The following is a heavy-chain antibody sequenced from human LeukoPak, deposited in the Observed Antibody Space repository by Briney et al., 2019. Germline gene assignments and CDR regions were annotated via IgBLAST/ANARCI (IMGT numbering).Heavy chain of an antibody. D-gene: IGHD6-13*01. J-gene: IGHJ4*02. Sequence: SETLSLTCAVSGGSISSGGYSWSWIRQPPGKGLEWIGYIYHRGSTYYNPSLKSRVTISVDRSKNQFSLKLSSVTAADTAVYYCASSVSSWYRSFDYWGQGTLVTVSS. CDR1: GGSISSGGYS. V-gene: IGHV4-30-2*01. CDR3: ASSVSSWYRSFDY. CDR2: IYHRGST.